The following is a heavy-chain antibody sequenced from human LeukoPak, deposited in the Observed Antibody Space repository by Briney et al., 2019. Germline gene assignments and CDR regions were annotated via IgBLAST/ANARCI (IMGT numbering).Heavy chain of an antibody. J-gene: IGHJ4*02. Sequence: SQTVSLTCTVSGGSISSGDYYWSWIRQPPGKGLEWIGYIYYSGSTYYNPSLKSRVTISVDTSKNQFSLKLSSVTAAVTAVYYCARAALQLWLHPDYWGQGTLVTVSS. D-gene: IGHD5-18*01. V-gene: IGHV4-30-4*08. CDR2: IYYSGST. CDR3: ARAALQLWLHPDY. CDR1: GGSISSGDYY.